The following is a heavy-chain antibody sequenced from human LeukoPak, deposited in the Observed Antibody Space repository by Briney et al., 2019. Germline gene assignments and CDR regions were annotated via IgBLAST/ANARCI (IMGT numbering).Heavy chain of an antibody. V-gene: IGHV4-39*01. Sequence: SETLSLTCTVSGVSISSSSYNWGWIRQPPEKGLEWIGTIYYSGSTFYNPSLTSRVTISVDTSKNQFSLKVSSVTAADTAVYYCASTMYCSSTSCLRFDYWGQGTLVTVSS. J-gene: IGHJ4*02. D-gene: IGHD2-2*01. CDR3: ASTMYCSSTSCLRFDY. CDR2: IYYSGST. CDR1: GVSISSSSYN.